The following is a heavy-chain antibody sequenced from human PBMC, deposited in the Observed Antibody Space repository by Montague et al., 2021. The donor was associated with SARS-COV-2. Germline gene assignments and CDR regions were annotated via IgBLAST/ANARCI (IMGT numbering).Heavy chain of an antibody. CDR3: ARGRQPVVVPGAGPAGRAFDI. Sequence: SETLSLTCAISGGSFSNYYWSWIRQPPGKGLEWIGEVNQSGTAIYNPSVKSGVTISEDTSKNQFYLRLNSVTAADTAVYYCARGRQPVVVPGAGPAGRAFDIWGQGTMATVST. J-gene: IGHJ3*02. D-gene: IGHD2-2*01. CDR2: VNQSGTA. CDR1: GGSFSNYY. V-gene: IGHV4-34*01.